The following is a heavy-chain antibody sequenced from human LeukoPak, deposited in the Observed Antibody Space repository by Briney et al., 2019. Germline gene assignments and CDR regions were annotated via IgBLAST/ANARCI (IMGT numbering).Heavy chain of an antibody. J-gene: IGHJ5*02. D-gene: IGHD2-2*02. Sequence: PGGSLRLSCAASGFPFSSSWMNWVRQPPGKGLEWIGEINHSGSTNYNPSLKSRVTISVDTSKNQFSLKLSSVTAADTAVYYCARERVVPAAKPINWFDPWGQGTLVTVSS. CDR3: ARERVVPAAKPINWFDP. V-gene: IGHV4-34*01. CDR1: GFPFSSSW. CDR2: INHSGST.